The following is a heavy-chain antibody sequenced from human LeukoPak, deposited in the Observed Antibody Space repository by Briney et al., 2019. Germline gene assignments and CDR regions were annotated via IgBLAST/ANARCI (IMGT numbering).Heavy chain of an antibody. V-gene: IGHV1-2*02. CDR1: GYTFTGYY. CDR3: ARRGLYGSGSYYVVWFDP. J-gene: IGHJ5*02. Sequence: GASVTVSCKASGYTFTGYYMHWVRQAPGQGLEWMGWINPNSGGTNYAQKFQGRVTMTRDTSISTAYMELSRLRSDDTAVYYCARRGLYGSGSYYVVWFDPWGQGTLVTVSS. CDR2: INPNSGGT. D-gene: IGHD3-10*01.